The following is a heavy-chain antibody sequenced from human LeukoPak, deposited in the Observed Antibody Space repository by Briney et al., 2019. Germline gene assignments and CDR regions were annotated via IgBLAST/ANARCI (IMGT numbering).Heavy chain of an antibody. CDR2: INTNTGNP. Sequence: GASVKVSCKASGYTFTSYAMNWVRQAPGQGLEWMGWINTNTGNPTYAQGFTGRFVFSLDTSVSTAYPQISSLKAEDTAVYYCARLYCSGGSCYFPFDYWGQGTLVTVSS. D-gene: IGHD2-15*01. CDR1: GYTFTSYA. CDR3: ARLYCSGGSCYFPFDY. J-gene: IGHJ4*02. V-gene: IGHV7-4-1*02.